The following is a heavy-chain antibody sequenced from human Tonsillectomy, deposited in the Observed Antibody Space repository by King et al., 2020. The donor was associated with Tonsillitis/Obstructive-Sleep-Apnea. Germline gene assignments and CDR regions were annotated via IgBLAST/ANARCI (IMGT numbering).Heavy chain of an antibody. CDR1: GFSLSTSGVG. J-gene: IGHJ4*02. V-gene: IGHV2-5*02. CDR3: AHRPPVTYYDFWSGYPYYFDY. D-gene: IGHD3-3*01. CDR2: IYWDDDK. Sequence: TLKESGPTLVKPTQTLTLTCTFSGFSLSTSGVGVGWIRQPPGKALEWLALIYWDDDKRYSPSLKSRLTITKDTSKNQVVLTMTNLDPVDTATYYCAHRPPVTYYDFWSGYPYYFDYWGQGTLVTVSS.